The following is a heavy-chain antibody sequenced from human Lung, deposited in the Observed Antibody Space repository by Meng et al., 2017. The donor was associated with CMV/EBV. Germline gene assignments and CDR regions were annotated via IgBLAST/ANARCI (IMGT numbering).Heavy chain of an antibody. CDR3: ARDFGSSWYPNWFDP. D-gene: IGHD6-13*01. CDR1: GDSITIYY. Sequence: QLEGWGPELVKPSRTLPLTCTFYGDSITIYYWSWIRQPSGKGLEWIGRISASGNTRYNPSLKSRVTMSVDTSKNQFSLKLSSVTAADTAVYYCARDFGSSWYPNWFDPWGQGTLVTVSS. V-gene: IGHV4-4*07. CDR2: ISASGNT. J-gene: IGHJ5*02.